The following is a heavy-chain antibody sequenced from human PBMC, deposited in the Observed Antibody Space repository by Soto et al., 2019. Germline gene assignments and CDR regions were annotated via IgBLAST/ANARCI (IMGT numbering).Heavy chain of an antibody. CDR1: GGTFSSYA. V-gene: IGHV1-69*06. CDR3: ARADYGEEDDWFDP. D-gene: IGHD4-17*01. Sequence: QVQLVQSGAAVKKPGSSVKVSCKASGGTFSSYAISWVRQAPGQRLEWMGGIIPIFGTANYAQKYQGRVTITADKSTSTAYMELSSLRSEDTAVYSCARADYGEEDDWFDPWGQGTLVTVSS. J-gene: IGHJ5*02. CDR2: IIPIFGTA.